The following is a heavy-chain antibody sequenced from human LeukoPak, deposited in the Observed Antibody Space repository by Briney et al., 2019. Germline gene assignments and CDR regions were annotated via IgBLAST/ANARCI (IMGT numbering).Heavy chain of an antibody. CDR3: ARGRSFHYYGSGSYNDY. V-gene: IGHV3-20*04. D-gene: IGHD3-10*01. CDR1: GFTFDNYG. CDR2: TNWNGGST. Sequence: GGSLRLSCAASGFTFDNYGMSWVRQAAGKVLECVSGTNWNGGSTGYAYSVKGRFTISRDNAKNSLYLQMNSLRAEDTALYYCARGRSFHYYGSGSYNDYWGQGTLVTVSS. J-gene: IGHJ4*02.